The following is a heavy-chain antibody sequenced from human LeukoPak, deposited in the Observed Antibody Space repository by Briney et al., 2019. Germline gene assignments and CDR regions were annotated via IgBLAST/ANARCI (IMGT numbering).Heavy chain of an antibody. J-gene: IGHJ4*02. CDR3: AKDQNFDWLPMDY. CDR2: IHSDGNNT. CDR1: GFTFDRYW. V-gene: IGHV3-74*01. D-gene: IGHD3-9*01. Sequence: PGGSLRLSCAASGFTFDRYWMHWVRQAPGKGLVWVSRIHSDGNNTAYADSVKGRFTISRDNAKGTLYLQMNSLRAEDTAVYYCAKDQNFDWLPMDYWGQGTLVTVSS.